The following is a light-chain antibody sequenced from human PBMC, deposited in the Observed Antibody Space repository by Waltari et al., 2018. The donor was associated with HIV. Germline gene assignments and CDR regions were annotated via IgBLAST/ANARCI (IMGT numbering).Light chain of an antibody. Sequence: TQSPVSLSVSLGQPASIACTSSERLIYSDGNTYLNWFRQRPGQSPRRLLYRVSNLDPVVVDRISGSASGINFTLTITRVEAEDVGVYYCMQGTHWPPTFGGGTRLDIK. J-gene: IGKJ2*01. CDR3: MQGTHWPPT. CDR2: RVS. V-gene: IGKV2-30*01. CDR1: ERLIYSDGNTY.